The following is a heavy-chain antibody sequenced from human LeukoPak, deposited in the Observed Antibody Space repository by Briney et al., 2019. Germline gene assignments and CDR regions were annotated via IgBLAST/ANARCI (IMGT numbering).Heavy chain of an antibody. D-gene: IGHD3-22*01. CDR1: GFTFNEFA. V-gene: IGHV3-9*01. CDR3: ARDLGDYYDSSGYFDY. Sequence: GGSLRLSCAASGFTFNEFAMHWVRQTPGKGLEWVSGISWNSGSIGYADSVKGRFTISRDNGKNALYLQMNSLRAEDTAVYYCARDLGDYYDSSGYFDYWGQGTLVTVSS. J-gene: IGHJ4*02. CDR2: ISWNSGSI.